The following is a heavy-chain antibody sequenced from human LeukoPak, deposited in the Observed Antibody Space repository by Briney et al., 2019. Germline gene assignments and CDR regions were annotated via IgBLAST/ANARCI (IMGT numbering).Heavy chain of an antibody. J-gene: IGHJ6*03. D-gene: IGHD5-12*01. CDR1: GFTFTSYV. CDR3: AKGGGYEAQYYYYYLDV. Sequence: GGSLRLSCAASGFTFTSYVMSWVRQAPGKGLEWVSVISGSGGTTYYADSVKGRFTISRDNPKNTLYLQMKSLRAEDTAVYYCAKGGGYEAQYYYYYLDVWGKGTTVTISS. V-gene: IGHV3-23*01. CDR2: ISGSGGTT.